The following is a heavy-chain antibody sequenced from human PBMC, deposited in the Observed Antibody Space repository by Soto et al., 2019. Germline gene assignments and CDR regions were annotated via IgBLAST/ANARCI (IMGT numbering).Heavy chain of an antibody. CDR3: SRRLEV. Sequence: EVQVLESGGGLVQPGGSLRLSCAASGFTFSSSWMDWVRQTQGKGLEWLANIGHDGDEKYYVESVKGRFTISRDNAKNSLYLQMTSLRVEDTAVYFCSRRLEVWGQGTTVTVSS. J-gene: IGHJ6*02. CDR1: GFTFSSSW. V-gene: IGHV3-7*05. CDR2: IGHDGDEK.